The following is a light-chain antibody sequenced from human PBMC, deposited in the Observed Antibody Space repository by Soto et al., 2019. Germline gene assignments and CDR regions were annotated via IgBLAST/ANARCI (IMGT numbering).Light chain of an antibody. CDR3: AAWDDSRSGVV. Sequence: QSVLTQPPSASGTPGQRVTISCSGSSSNIGSNYVYWYQQLPGTVPQLLIYRNNERPSGVPDRFSGSKSGTSASLAISGLRSEDEADYYCAAWDDSRSGVVFGGGTQLTVL. CDR1: SSNIGSNY. CDR2: RNN. V-gene: IGLV1-47*01. J-gene: IGLJ2*01.